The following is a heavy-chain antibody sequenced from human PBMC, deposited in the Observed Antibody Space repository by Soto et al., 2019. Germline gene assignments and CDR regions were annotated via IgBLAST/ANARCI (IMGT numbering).Heavy chain of an antibody. Sequence: PSETLSLTCAVSGGSISSSNWWSWVRQPPGKGLEWIGEIYHSGSTNYNPSLKSRVTISVDTSKNQFSLKLSSVTAADTAVYYCARFMVRDRGYFDYWGQGTLVTVSS. CDR2: IYHSGST. D-gene: IGHD3-10*01. V-gene: IGHV4-4*02. J-gene: IGHJ4*02. CDR3: ARFMVRDRGYFDY. CDR1: GGSISSSNW.